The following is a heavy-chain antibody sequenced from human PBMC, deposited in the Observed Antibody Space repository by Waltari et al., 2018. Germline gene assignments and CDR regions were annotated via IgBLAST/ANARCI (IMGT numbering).Heavy chain of an antibody. CDR1: GFTFSSYT. CDR3: ARNWELAP. Sequence: EVQLVESGGGLVQPGGSLRLSCAASGFTFSSYTMNWVRQAPGKGLEWVSYISSSSRTTHYADSVEGRFTISRDNTKNSLYLQMNSLRAEDTAVYYCARNWELAPWGQGTLVTVSS. J-gene: IGHJ5*02. CDR2: ISSSSRTT. D-gene: IGHD1-26*01. V-gene: IGHV3-48*04.